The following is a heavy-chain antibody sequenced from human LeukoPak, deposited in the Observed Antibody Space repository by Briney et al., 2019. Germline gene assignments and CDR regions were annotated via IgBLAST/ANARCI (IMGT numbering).Heavy chain of an antibody. J-gene: IGHJ5*02. CDR1: GSSISSYY. Sequence: SDTLSLTCPVSGSSISSYYWRWIRQPPGTGQEWIGYIYTSGSTNYNPSLKSRVTISVDTSKNQFSLKLSSVTAADTAVYYCARPLRSGWFDPWGQGTLVTVSS. D-gene: IGHD3-10*01. V-gene: IGHV4-4*09. CDR3: ARPLRSGWFDP. CDR2: IYTSGST.